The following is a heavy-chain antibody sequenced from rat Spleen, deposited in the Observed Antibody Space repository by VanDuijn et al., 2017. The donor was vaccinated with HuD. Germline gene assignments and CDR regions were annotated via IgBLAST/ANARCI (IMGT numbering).Heavy chain of an antibody. CDR1: GFSLTDYS. Sequence: QVQLKESGPGLVQPSQTLSLTCTVSGFSLTDYSVHWVRQPPGKGLEWMGRIQSGGSTDYNSALKSRLSISRDTSKSQVFLKMNSVQTDDTAIYFCTYNNYNWGQGVMVTVSS. J-gene: IGHJ2*01. CDR3: TYNNYN. V-gene: IGHV2-19*01. D-gene: IGHD1-10*01. CDR2: IQSGGST.